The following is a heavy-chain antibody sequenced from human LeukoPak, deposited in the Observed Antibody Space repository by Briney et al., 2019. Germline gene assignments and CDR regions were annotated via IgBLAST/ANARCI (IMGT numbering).Heavy chain of an antibody. CDR1: GYTFTSYY. V-gene: IGHV1-46*01. J-gene: IGHJ3*01. D-gene: IGHD2-21*02. CDR3: ARDMNAVVTALSYAFDV. CDR2: INPSGGST. Sequence: GASVKVSCKASGYTFTSYYMHWVRQAPGQGLEWMGIINPSGGSTSYAQKFQGRVTMTRDTSTSTVYMELRSLRSADTAVYYCARDMNAVVTALSYAFDVWGQGTMITVSS.